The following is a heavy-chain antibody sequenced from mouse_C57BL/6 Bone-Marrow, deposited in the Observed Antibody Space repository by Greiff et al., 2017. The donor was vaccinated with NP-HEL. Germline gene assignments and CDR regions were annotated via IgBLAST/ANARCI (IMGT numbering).Heavy chain of an antibody. J-gene: IGHJ2*01. CDR3: TIYYGNYEDY. CDR2: IDPETGDT. CDR1: GFNIKDDY. Sequence: VQLQQSGAELVRPGASVKLSCTASGFNIKDDYMHWVKKRPEQGLEWIGWIDPETGDTAYASKFQGKATITADTSSNTAYLQLSSLTSEDTAVYYCTIYYGNYEDYWGQGTTLTVSS. V-gene: IGHV14-4*01. D-gene: IGHD2-1*01.